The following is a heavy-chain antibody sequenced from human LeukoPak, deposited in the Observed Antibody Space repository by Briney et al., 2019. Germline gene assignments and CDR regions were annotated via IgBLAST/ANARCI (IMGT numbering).Heavy chain of an antibody. CDR1: GYTFTSYY. Sequence: ASVKVSCKASGYTFTSYYMHWVRQAPGQGLEWMGIINPSGGSTSYAQKFQGRVTMTRDTSISTAYMELSRLRSDDTAVYYCARILAAAGRDYWGQGTLVTVSS. CDR2: INPSGGST. V-gene: IGHV1-46*01. CDR3: ARILAAAGRDY. D-gene: IGHD6-13*01. J-gene: IGHJ4*02.